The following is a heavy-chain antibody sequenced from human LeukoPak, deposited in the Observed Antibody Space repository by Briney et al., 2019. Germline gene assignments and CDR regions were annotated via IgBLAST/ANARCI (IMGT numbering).Heavy chain of an antibody. D-gene: IGHD3-22*01. J-gene: IGHJ4*02. CDR3: AKVDPDSSGYYYGSYYFDY. Sequence: GGSLRLSCAASGFTFSSYAMSWVRQAPGKGLEWVSAISGSGGSTYYADSVKGRFTIFRDNSKNTLYLQMNSLRAEDTAVYYCAKVDPDSSGYYYGSYYFDYWGQGTLVTVSS. V-gene: IGHV3-23*01. CDR2: ISGSGGST. CDR1: GFTFSSYA.